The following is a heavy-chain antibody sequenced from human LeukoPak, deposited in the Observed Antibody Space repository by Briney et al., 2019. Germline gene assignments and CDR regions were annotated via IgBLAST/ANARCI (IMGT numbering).Heavy chain of an antibody. V-gene: IGHV1-69*04. CDR3: ARDGLGNYGMDV. CDR2: IIPIFGIA. D-gene: IGHD7-27*01. Sequence: SVKVSCKASGGTFSSYAISWVRQAPGQGLGWMGRIIPIFGIANYAQKSQGRVTITADKSTSTAYMELSSLRSEDTAVYYCARDGLGNYGMDVWGQGTTVTVSS. J-gene: IGHJ6*02. CDR1: GGTFSSYA.